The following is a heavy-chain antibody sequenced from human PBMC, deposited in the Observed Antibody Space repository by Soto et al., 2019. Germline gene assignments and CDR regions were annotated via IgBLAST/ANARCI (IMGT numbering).Heavy chain of an antibody. V-gene: IGHV1-2*02. Sequence: VQLLQSGAEVKKPGASVKVSCKISGASFNDYYLTWVRQPPGQGLGGWGWINPTGGGTKYAQRFQGRVTVTRDTSIRTVYMELSSLRSDDTAVYYCARESGGATATLDYYYFYMDVWGKGTTVTVSS. D-gene: IGHD5-12*01. CDR1: GASFNDYY. CDR3: ARESGGATATLDYYYFYMDV. CDR2: INPTGGGT. J-gene: IGHJ6*03.